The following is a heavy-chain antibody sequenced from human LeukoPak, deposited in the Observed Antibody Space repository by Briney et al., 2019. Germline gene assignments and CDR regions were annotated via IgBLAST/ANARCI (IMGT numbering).Heavy chain of an antibody. Sequence: GGSLRLSCAASGFASGFTFDDYGMNWVRQVPGKGLEWVSGISRDGGRTGYADSVQGRFTISRDNSRNSLHLQMNSLRVEDTAFYYCVKDSNYDFWSGYYKGFDNWGQGTLVTVSS. V-gene: IGHV3-20*04. CDR2: ISRDGGRT. CDR3: VKDSNYDFWSGYYKGFDN. J-gene: IGHJ4*02. D-gene: IGHD3-3*01. CDR1: GFTFDDYG.